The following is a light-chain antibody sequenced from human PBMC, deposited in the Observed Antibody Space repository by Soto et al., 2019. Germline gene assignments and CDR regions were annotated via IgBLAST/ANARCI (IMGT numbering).Light chain of an antibody. Sequence: EIVLTQSPGTLSLSPGEIATLSCRASQSVSSSSLAWYQQKRGQAPRLLIHDASSRATGIPDRFSGSGSGTDFTLTISRLEPEDFAVYYCQQYGGSPPTFGRGTKVDIK. J-gene: IGKJ1*01. CDR1: QSVSSSS. V-gene: IGKV3-20*01. CDR3: QQYGGSPPT. CDR2: DAS.